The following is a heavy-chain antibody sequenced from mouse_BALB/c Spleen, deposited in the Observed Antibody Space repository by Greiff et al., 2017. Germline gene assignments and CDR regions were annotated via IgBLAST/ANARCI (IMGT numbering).Heavy chain of an antibody. Sequence: EVNVVESGGGLVKPGGSLKLSCAASGFTFSSYTMSWVRQTPEKRLEWVATISSGGSYTYYPDSVKGRFTISRDNAKNTLYLQMSSLKSEDTAMYYCTREEAYWGQGTLVTVSA. V-gene: IGHV5-6-4*01. CDR2: ISSGGSYT. CDR3: TREEAY. CDR1: GFTFSSYT. J-gene: IGHJ3*01.